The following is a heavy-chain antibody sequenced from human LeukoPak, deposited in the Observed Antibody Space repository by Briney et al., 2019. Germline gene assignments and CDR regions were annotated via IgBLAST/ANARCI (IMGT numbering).Heavy chain of an antibody. V-gene: IGHV4-59*01. CDR1: GGSISSYC. CDR3: GRSRRSLTHYYYYGMDV. J-gene: IGHJ6*02. CDR2: IYDSGST. D-gene: IGHD4-23*01. Sequence: SQTLSLTCTVSGGSISSYCWSWIRQPPGKGLEWHGFIYDSGSTNYHPSLKSRFTISVHTSKNQFSLKLSSVTAADTAVYYCGRSRRSLTHYYYYGMDVWGQGTTVTVSS.